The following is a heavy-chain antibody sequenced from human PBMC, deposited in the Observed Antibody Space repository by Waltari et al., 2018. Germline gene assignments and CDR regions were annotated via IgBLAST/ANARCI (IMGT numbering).Heavy chain of an antibody. Sequence: QLQLQESGPGLVKPSGTLSLTCAVSGDSMTTSDCWSWVRQSPGKGLEWIGQVRGDGRTNYNPSVASRVTISLDTSTNQYSLRVTSATAADTAVYYCARDRGRGLYLDSWGQGILVTGSS. J-gene: IGHJ4*02. CDR3: ARDRGRGLYLDS. CDR1: GDSMTTSDC. D-gene: IGHD2-15*01. V-gene: IGHV4-4*02. CDR2: VRGDGRT.